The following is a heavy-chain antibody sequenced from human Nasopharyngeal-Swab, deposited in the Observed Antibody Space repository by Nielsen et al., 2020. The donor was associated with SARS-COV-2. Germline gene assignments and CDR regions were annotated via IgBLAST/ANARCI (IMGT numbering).Heavy chain of an antibody. CDR1: GFTFSSYA. CDR3: ARDHDDYVWGSYRYDAFDI. D-gene: IGHD3-16*02. J-gene: IGHJ3*02. V-gene: IGHV3-30*04. Sequence: GESLKISCAASGFTFSSYAMHWVRQAPGKGLEWVAVISYDGSTKYYADSVKGRFTISRDNSKNTLYLQMNSLRAEDTAVYYCARDHDDYVWGSYRYDAFDIWGQGTMVTVSS. CDR2: ISYDGSTK.